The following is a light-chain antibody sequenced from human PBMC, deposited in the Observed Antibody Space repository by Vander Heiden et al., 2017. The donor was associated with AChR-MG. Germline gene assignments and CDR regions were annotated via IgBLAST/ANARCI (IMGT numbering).Light chain of an antibody. CDR1: NSNIGSNT. V-gene: IGLV1-44*01. CDR3: AAWDDRLNGPV. CDR2: TNN. J-gene: IGLJ3*02. Sequence: QSVLTQPPSASGTPGQRVTIFCSGSNSNIGSNTVSWYQQLPGTAPKLLIYTNNHRPSGVPDRFSGSKSGTSASLAISGLQSEDEADYYCAAWDDRLNGPVFGGGTKLTVL.